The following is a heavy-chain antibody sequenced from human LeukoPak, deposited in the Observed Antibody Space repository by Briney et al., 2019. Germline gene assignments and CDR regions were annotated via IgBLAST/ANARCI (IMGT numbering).Heavy chain of an antibody. CDR2: IFPSGGEI. V-gene: IGHV3-23*01. CDR1: GFTFSTFA. J-gene: IGHJ3*02. D-gene: IGHD3-10*01. Sequence: PGGSLRLSCAASGFTFSTFAMIWVRQPPGKGLEWVSSIFPSGGEIHYADSVKGRFTISRDNSKNTLYLQMNSLRAEDTAVYYCAKDHSSGYPDAFDIWGQGTMVTVSS. CDR3: AKDHSSGYPDAFDI.